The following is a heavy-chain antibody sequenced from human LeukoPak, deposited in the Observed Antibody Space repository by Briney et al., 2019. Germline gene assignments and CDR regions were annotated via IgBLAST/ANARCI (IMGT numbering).Heavy chain of an antibody. J-gene: IGHJ6*03. Sequence: GGTLRLSCAASGFTFSIYGMSWVRQAPGRGLEWVSAMSGSGGSTYYADSVKGRFTISRDNSKNTLYLQMNSLRAEDTAVYYCAKRYYSGYYYYYMDVWGKGTTVTISS. CDR1: GFTFSIYG. V-gene: IGHV3-23*01. CDR2: MSGSGGST. D-gene: IGHD3-10*01. CDR3: AKRYYSGYYYYYMDV.